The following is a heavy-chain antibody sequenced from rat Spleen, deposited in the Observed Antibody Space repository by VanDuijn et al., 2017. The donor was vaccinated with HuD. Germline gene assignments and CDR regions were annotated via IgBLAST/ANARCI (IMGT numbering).Heavy chain of an antibody. J-gene: IGHJ2*01. V-gene: IGHV4-2*01. Sequence: EVKLVESGGGLVQPGRSLKLSCAASGFNFNDYWMGWVRQAPGKGLEWIGEINKDSSTIKYSPSLKDKFTISRDNAQNTLYLQMSKLRSEDTAIYYCVREEFGVRDWGQGVMVTVSS. CDR2: INKDSSTI. D-gene: IGHD4-3*01. CDR1: GFNFNDYW. CDR3: VREEFGVRD.